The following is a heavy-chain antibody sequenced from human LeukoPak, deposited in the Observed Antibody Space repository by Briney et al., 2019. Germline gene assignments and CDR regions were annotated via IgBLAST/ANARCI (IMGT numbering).Heavy chain of an antibody. CDR1: GFTFSTFD. D-gene: IGHD6-13*01. Sequence: GGSLTLSCAASGFTFSTFDMHWVRQAPGKGLEWVAVIWYDGSNKYQADSVKVRFTISRDNPKNTLYLPMNSLRADDTAVYSCAGLTGYSSSWYVLDSWGQGTLVTVSS. CDR2: IWYDGSNK. CDR3: AGLTGYSSSWYVLDS. V-gene: IGHV3-33*01. J-gene: IGHJ4*02.